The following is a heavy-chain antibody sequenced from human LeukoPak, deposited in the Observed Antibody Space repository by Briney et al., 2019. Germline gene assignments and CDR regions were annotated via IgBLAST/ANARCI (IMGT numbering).Heavy chain of an antibody. D-gene: IGHD3-10*01. J-gene: IGHJ4*02. CDR2: ISYDGSNK. Sequence: GGSLRLSCAASGFTFSSYAMHWVRQAPGKGLEWVAVISYDGSNKYYADSVKGRFTISRDNSKNTLYLQMNSLRAEDTAVYYCARDSSLWFGELFRWGQGTLATVSS. CDR1: GFTFSSYA. CDR3: ARDSSLWFGELFR. V-gene: IGHV3-30-3*01.